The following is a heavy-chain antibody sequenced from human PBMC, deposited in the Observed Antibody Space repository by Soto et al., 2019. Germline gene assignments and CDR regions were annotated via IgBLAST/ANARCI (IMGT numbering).Heavy chain of an antibody. D-gene: IGHD5-12*01. Sequence: GASVKVSCKASGYTFTGYYMHWVRQAPGQGLEWMGWINPNSGGTNYAQKFQGWVTMTRDTSISTAYMELSRLRSDDTAVYYCARDLLVATISDYYYYGMDVWGQGTTVTVSS. V-gene: IGHV1-2*04. CDR1: GYTFTGYY. J-gene: IGHJ6*02. CDR3: ARDLLVATISDYYYYGMDV. CDR2: INPNSGGT.